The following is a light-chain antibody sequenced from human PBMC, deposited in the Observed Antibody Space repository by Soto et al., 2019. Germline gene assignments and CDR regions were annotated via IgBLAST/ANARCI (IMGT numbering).Light chain of an antibody. CDR1: QSVGTN. CDR3: HQYYKWPLT. V-gene: IGKV3-15*01. J-gene: IGKJ4*01. Sequence: EIVTTQSPATLSVSPGESVTLSCRASQSVGTNFAWYQQQPGQAPRLLIYDASTRATGVPARFSGSGSGTEFTLTISSLQSQDFAVYYCHQYYKWPLTFGGGTKVEIQ. CDR2: DAS.